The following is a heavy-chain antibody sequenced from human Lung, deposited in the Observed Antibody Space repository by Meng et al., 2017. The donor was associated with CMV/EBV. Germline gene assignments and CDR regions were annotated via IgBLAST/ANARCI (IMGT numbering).Heavy chain of an antibody. CDR3: ARNGQYYDFWSGYYKISHYYYYYGMDV. V-gene: IGHV3-48*03. CDR2: ISSSGSTI. CDR1: GFTFSSYE. J-gene: IGHJ6*02. D-gene: IGHD3-3*01. Sequence: SCAASGFTFSSYEMNWVRQAPGKGLEWVSYISSSGSTIYYADSVKGRFTIPRDNAKNSLYLQMNSLRADDTAVYYCARNGQYYDFWSGYYKISHYYYYYGMDVWXQGTTVTVSS.